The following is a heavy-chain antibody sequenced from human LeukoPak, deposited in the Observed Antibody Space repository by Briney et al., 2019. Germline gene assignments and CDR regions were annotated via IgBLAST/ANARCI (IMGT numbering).Heavy chain of an antibody. CDR3: AKTDYYGSGSYQYYFDY. Sequence: PGRSLRLSCAASGFTFDDYAMHWVRHAPGKGLEWVSGISWNSGSIGYADSVKGRFTISRDNAKNSLYLQMNSLRAEDTALYYCAKTDYYGSGSYQYYFDYWGQGTLVTVSS. D-gene: IGHD3-10*01. J-gene: IGHJ4*02. V-gene: IGHV3-9*01. CDR2: ISWNSGSI. CDR1: GFTFDDYA.